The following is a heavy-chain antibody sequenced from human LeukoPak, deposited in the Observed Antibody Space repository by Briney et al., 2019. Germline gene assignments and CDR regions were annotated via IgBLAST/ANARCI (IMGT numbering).Heavy chain of an antibody. CDR3: ATPNDAFNI. CDR1: GGSISNENS. V-gene: IGHV4-4*02. CDR2: IHHRGGT. J-gene: IGHJ3*02. Sequence: SETLSLTCAVSGGSISNENSWIWVRQPPGKGLEWIGEIHHRGGTNYNPSLRSRVTISIDTSKNQFSLKLTSVTAADTAVYYCATPNDAFNIWGQGTMVTVSS.